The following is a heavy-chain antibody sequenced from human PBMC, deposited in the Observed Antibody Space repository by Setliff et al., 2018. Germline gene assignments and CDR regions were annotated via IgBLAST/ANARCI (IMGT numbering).Heavy chain of an antibody. D-gene: IGHD3-16*02. Sequence: GESLKISCAASGFNFFSYAMHWVRQAPGKGLEYVSAISSNGGRLSYANSVKGRFTISRDVSTNTLYLQMGSLRVEDTAVYYCARGLMSTFGGVIAAAGGMDVWGQGTTVTVSS. J-gene: IGHJ6*02. CDR2: ISSNGGRL. CDR3: ARGLMSTFGGVIAAAGGMDV. V-gene: IGHV3-64*01. CDR1: GFNFFSYA.